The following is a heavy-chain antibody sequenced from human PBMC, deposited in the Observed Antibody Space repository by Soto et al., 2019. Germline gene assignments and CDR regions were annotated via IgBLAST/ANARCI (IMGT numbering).Heavy chain of an antibody. CDR1: GGSISSGGYS. J-gene: IGHJ1*01. CDR2: IYHSGST. Sequence: QLQLQESGSGLVKPSQTLSLTCAVSGGSISSGGYSWSWIRQPPGKGLEWIGYIYHSGSTYYNPSLKSRVTISVDKSKTQFSLKLSSVTVTDTAVYYCARGNCRGGSCYFELWGQGTLVTVSS. V-gene: IGHV4-30-2*01. CDR3: ARGNCRGGSCYFEL. D-gene: IGHD2-15*01.